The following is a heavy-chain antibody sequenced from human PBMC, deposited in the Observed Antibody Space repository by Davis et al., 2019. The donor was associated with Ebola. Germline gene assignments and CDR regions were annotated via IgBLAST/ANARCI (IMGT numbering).Heavy chain of an antibody. CDR2: ISSGGHDT. Sequence: GGSLRLSCGASGFTFSRHSMNWVRQAPGKGLEWIAFISSGGHDTYYADSVRGRFAISRDNAKNSLYLEMSSLRAEDTAVYYCARDRGVDGYNFEKYYYFGMDAWGQGTTVTVSS. CDR1: GFTFSRHS. D-gene: IGHD5-24*01. CDR3: ARDRGVDGYNFEKYYYFGMDA. J-gene: IGHJ6*02. V-gene: IGHV3-21*05.